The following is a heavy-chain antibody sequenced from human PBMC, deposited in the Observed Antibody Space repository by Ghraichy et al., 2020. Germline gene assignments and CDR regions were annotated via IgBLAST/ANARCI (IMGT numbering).Heavy chain of an antibody. CDR1: GGSFSGYY. J-gene: IGHJ3*02. CDR3: ARRRLKGIQLWFLGAFDI. V-gene: IGHV4-34*01. D-gene: IGHD5-18*01. CDR2: INHSGST. Sequence: SETLSLTCAVYGGSFSGYYWSWIRQPPGKGLEWIGEINHSGSTNYNPSLKSRVTISVDTSKNQFSLKLSSVTAADTAVYYCARRRLKGIQLWFLGAFDIWGQGTMVTVSS.